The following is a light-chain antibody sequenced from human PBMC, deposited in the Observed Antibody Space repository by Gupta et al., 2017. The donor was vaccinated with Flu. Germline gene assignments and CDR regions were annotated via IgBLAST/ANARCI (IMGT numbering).Light chain of an antibody. Sequence: GYTSSITCSRVDLAKDFRYWYPLHPGHAPVFLVYNDHVSYSAIPARFSGSRFVTTVTLTIIGVQAVADADYYCQSALFSGAYWMFGGGTNVTVL. CDR1: DLAKDF. CDR2: NDH. CDR3: QSALFSGAYWM. V-gene: IGLV3-25*03. J-gene: IGLJ3*02.